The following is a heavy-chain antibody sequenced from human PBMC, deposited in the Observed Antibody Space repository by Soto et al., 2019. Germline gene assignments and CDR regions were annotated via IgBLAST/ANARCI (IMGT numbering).Heavy chain of an antibody. CDR1: GGSINSYC. D-gene: IGHD3-22*01. V-gene: IGHV4-59*01. CDR3: ARDGSSGYYYFDY. J-gene: IGHJ4*02. Sequence: PSETLSLTCTVSGGSINSYCWNWIRQSPGKGLEWIGYICYSGSTNYNPSLKSRVTISVDTSKNQFSLKLSSVTAADTAVYYCARDGSSGYYYFDYWGQGTLVTVSS. CDR2: ICYSGST.